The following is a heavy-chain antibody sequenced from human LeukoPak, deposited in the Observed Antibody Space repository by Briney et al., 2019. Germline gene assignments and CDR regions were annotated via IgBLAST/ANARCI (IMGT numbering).Heavy chain of an antibody. Sequence: ASVKVSCKASGYTFTSYGISWVRQAPGHGLEWMGWISAYNGNTNYAQKLQGRVTMTTDTSTSTAYMELRSLRSDDTAVYYCARVHIVVVTAIGFDYWGQGTLVTVSS. CDR2: ISAYNGNT. J-gene: IGHJ4*02. V-gene: IGHV1-18*01. CDR3: ARVHIVVVTAIGFDY. CDR1: GYTFTSYG. D-gene: IGHD2-21*02.